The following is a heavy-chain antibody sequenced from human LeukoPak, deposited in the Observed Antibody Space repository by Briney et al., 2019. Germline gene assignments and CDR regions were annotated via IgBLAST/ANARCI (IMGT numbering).Heavy chain of an antibody. CDR2: ISTSSTTI. Sequence: GGSLRLSCAASRFTFSRYSMNWVRQAPGKGLEWVSYISTSSTTIYYADSVKGRFTISRDNAKNSLYLQMNSLRAEDTAVYYCARRTSGAFAIWGQGTKVTVSS. CDR3: ARRTSGAFAI. J-gene: IGHJ3*02. CDR1: RFTFSRYS. V-gene: IGHV3-48*01.